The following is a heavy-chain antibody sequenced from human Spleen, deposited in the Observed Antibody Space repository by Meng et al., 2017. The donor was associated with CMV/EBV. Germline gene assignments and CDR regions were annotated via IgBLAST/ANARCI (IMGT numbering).Heavy chain of an antibody. CDR1: GVTVSSNY. V-gene: IGHV3-53*01. D-gene: IGHD3-16*02. CDR2: IHSGGNT. Sequence: GGSLSRSCAVAGVTVSSNYMSWVRQAPGKGLEWVSVIHSGGNTYYVDSVKGRFTISRDNSKNTLYLQMNSLRAEDTAVYYCAREKGYRKFLHYYSYYDIDVWGQGTTVTVSS. CDR3: AREKGYRKFLHYYSYYDIDV. J-gene: IGHJ6*02.